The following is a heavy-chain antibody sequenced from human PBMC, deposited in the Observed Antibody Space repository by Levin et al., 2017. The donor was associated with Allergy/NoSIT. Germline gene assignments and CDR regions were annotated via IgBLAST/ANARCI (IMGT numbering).Heavy chain of an antibody. J-gene: IGHJ4*02. Sequence: SQTLSLTCTVSGGSVFSGSYYWSWIRQPPGKGLEYIGYVCYSGSTNYNPSLKSRVTISMDTSKNQLSLKLSSVSAADTAVYYCARDSRFPTDRFDYWGQGTLVTVSS. CDR3: ARDSRFPTDRFDY. V-gene: IGHV4-61*01. CDR2: VCYSGST. CDR1: GGSVFSGSYY. D-gene: IGHD3-22*01.